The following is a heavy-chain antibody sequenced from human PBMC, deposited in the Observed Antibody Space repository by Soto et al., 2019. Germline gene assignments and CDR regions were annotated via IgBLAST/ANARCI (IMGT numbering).Heavy chain of an antibody. V-gene: IGHV1-8*01. CDR1: GYTFTSYD. Sequence: ASVKVSCKASGYTFTSYDINWARQATGQGLEWMGWMNPNSGNTGYAQKFQGRVTMTRNTSISTAYMELSSLRSEDTAVYYCARRGSSSIPTDYYYYYGMDVWGQGTTVTVSS. D-gene: IGHD6-6*01. J-gene: IGHJ6*02. CDR2: MNPNSGNT. CDR3: ARRGSSSIPTDYYYYYGMDV.